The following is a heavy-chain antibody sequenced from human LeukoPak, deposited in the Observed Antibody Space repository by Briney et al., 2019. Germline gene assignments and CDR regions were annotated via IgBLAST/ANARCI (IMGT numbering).Heavy chain of an antibody. J-gene: IGHJ4*02. CDR1: GGSISGYY. Sequence: SETLSLTCTVSGGSISGYYWSWIRQPPGKGLEWIGYIYYSGSTNYNPSLKSRVTISVDMSKNQFSLKLSSVTAADTAVYYCAGTSWDDGYSYGPPDYWGQGTLVTVSS. V-gene: IGHV4-59*08. CDR3: AGTSWDDGYSYGPPDY. CDR2: IYYSGST. D-gene: IGHD5-18*01.